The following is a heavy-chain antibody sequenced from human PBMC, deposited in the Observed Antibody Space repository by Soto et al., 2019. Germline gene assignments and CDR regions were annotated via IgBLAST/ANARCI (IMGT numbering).Heavy chain of an antibody. CDR1: GYSFTSYW. CDR3: ARLQERGDAGLYNWFDP. D-gene: IGHD4-17*01. Sequence: GESLKISCKGSGYSFTSYWIGWVRQMPGKGLEWMGIIYPGDSDTRYSPSFQGQVTISADKSISTAYLQWSSLKASDTAMYYCARLQERGDAGLYNWFDPWGQGTLVTVSS. J-gene: IGHJ5*02. V-gene: IGHV5-51*01. CDR2: IYPGDSDT.